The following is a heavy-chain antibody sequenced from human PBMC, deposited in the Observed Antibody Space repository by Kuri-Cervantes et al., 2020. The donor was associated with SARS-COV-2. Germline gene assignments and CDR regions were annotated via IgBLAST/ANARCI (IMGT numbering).Heavy chain of an antibody. V-gene: IGHV1-18*04. CDR3: ARDHRMITFGGVIDHFDY. D-gene: IGHD3-16*02. Sequence: ASVKVSCKASGYTFTSYGISWARQAPGQGLEWMGWISGYNGNTNYAQKLQGRVTMTTDTSTSTADMELRSLRSDDTAVYYCARDHRMITFGGVIDHFDYWGQGTLVTVSS. J-gene: IGHJ4*02. CDR1: GYTFTSYG. CDR2: ISGYNGNT.